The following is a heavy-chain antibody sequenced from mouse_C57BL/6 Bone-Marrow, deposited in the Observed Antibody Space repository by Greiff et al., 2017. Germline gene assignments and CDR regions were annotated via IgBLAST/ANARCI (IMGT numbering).Heavy chain of an antibody. V-gene: IGHV1-39*01. D-gene: IGHD2-3*01. CDR3: ARLVWLLGAY. Sequence: EVQGVESGPELVKPGASVKISCKASGYSFTDYNMNWVKQSNGKSLEWIGVSNPNYGTTSYNQKFKGKATLTVSQSSSTAYMQLNSLTSEDSAFYYCARLVWLLGAYWGQGTLVTVSA. CDR2: SNPNYGTT. J-gene: IGHJ3*01. CDR1: GYSFTDYN.